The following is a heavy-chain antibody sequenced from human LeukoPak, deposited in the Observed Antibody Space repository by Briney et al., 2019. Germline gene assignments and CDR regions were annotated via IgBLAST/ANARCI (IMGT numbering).Heavy chain of an antibody. Sequence: GASVKVSCKASGYTFTSYGISWVRQAPGQGLEWMGWISAYNGNTNYAQKLQGRVTMTTDTSTSTAYMELRSLRSDDTAVYYCARDPSVAAAGTTGYYYGMDVWGRGTTVTVSS. CDR1: GYTFTSYG. V-gene: IGHV1-18*01. D-gene: IGHD6-13*01. CDR3: ARDPSVAAAGTTGYYYGMDV. J-gene: IGHJ6*02. CDR2: ISAYNGNT.